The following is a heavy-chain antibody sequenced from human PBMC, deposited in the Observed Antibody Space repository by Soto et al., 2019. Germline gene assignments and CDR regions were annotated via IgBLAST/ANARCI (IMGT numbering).Heavy chain of an antibody. V-gene: IGHV1-69*01. J-gene: IGHJ6*02. CDR1: GGTFSSYA. Sequence: QVQLVQSGAEVKKPGSSVKVSCKASGGTFSSYAISWVRQAPGQGLEWMGGIIPIFGTANYAQKFQGRVTITADESTSTAYMELSSLRSEDTAVYYCARDKEMATTDRYYYYSMDVWGQGTTVTVSS. CDR3: ARDKEMATTDRYYYYSMDV. CDR2: IIPIFGTA. D-gene: IGHD5-12*01.